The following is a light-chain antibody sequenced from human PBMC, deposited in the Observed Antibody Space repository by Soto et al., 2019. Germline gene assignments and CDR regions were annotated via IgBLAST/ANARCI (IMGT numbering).Light chain of an antibody. V-gene: IGKV1-39*01. CDR3: QQSYSTPQT. CDR1: QSISSY. Sequence: DIQMTQSPSSLSASVGDRVTITCRASQSISSYLNWYQQKPGKAPKLLIYAASSLQSGVPSRFSGSGSGTDFTLTSSSLQPDDFATYYCQQSYSTPQTFGQGTRLEI. J-gene: IGKJ5*01. CDR2: AAS.